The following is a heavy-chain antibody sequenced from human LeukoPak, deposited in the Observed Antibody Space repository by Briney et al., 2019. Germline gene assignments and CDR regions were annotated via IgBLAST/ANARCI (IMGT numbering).Heavy chain of an antibody. V-gene: IGHV1-2*02. CDR2: INPNSGGT. Sequence: ASVKVSCKASGYTFTGYYMHWVRQAPGQGLEWMGWINPNSGGTNYAQKFQGRVTMTRDTSISTAYMELSRLRSDDTAVYYCARVRRGYCSSTSCYGYYMDVWGKGTTVTVSS. J-gene: IGHJ6*03. D-gene: IGHD2-2*01. CDR1: GYTFTGYY. CDR3: ARVRRGYCSSTSCYGYYMDV.